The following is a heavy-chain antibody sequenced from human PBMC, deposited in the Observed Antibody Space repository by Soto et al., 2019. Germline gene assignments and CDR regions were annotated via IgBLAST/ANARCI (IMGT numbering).Heavy chain of an antibody. J-gene: IGHJ6*02. Sequence: QVQLLESGGGVVQPGRSLRLSCAASGITFSRFAMHWVRQAPGKGLEWVAVISFDGSTGHYGDAVKGRFTISRDNSKNTLDLQMRSLRAEDTAGYYCAKEGYNYGRAYGMDVWGQGTTVTVSS. V-gene: IGHV3-30*18. CDR1: GITFSRFA. D-gene: IGHD5-18*01. CDR3: AKEGYNYGRAYGMDV. CDR2: ISFDGSTG.